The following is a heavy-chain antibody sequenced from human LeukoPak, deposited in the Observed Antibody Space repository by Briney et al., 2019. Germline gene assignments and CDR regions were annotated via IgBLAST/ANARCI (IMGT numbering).Heavy chain of an antibody. CDR2: IYSGGYT. D-gene: IGHD3-10*01. J-gene: IGHJ4*02. CDR3: ARDWGDL. CDR1: GFTVTTNS. V-gene: IGHV3-53*01. Sequence: PGGSLRLSCAASGFTVTTNSMTWVRQAPGKGLEWVSVIYSGGYTYYADSVKGRFTISRDNSKNTLYLQMNSLRAEDTAVYYCARDWGDLWGQGTLVTVSS.